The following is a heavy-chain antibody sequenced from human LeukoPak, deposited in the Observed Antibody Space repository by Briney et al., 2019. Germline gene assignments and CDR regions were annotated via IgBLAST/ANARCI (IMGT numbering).Heavy chain of an antibody. D-gene: IGHD4-17*01. CDR1: GFTFSDYY. V-gene: IGHV4-34*01. Sequence: GSLRLSCAASGFTFSDYYMSWIRQAPGKGLEWIGEINHSGSTNYNPSLKSRVTISVDTSKNQFSLKLSSVTAADTAVYYCARGRFLTTVTTSWFDPWGQGTLVTVSS. J-gene: IGHJ5*02. CDR3: ARGRFLTTVTTSWFDP. CDR2: INHSGST.